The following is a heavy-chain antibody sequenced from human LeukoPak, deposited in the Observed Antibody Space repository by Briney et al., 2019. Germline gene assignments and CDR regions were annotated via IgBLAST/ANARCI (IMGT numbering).Heavy chain of an antibody. J-gene: IGHJ4*02. CDR3: ARGGGSYFFDY. D-gene: IGHD2-15*01. CDR1: AFTFSRYA. Sequence: PGGSLRLSCAASAFTFSRYAMHWVRQAPGKGLEWVSFISYDGSSNYYADSVKGRFTISRDNSKNTLSLQMNSLRADDTAVYYCARGGGSYFFDYWGQGTLVTVSS. V-gene: IGHV3-30*04. CDR2: ISYDGSSN.